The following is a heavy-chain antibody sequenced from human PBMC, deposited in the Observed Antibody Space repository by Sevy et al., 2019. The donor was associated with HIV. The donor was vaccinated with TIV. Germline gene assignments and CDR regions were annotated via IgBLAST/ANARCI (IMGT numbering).Heavy chain of an antibody. Sequence: GGSLRLSCAASGFIFSSFEMNWVRQAPGKGLEWFSSISTSGSNRYYADSVKGRVTISRDNAKKSLYLQMNSLRAEDTSTYFCAQRGGQYDLGMDVWGQGTTVTVSS. CDR2: ISTSGSNR. CDR1: GFIFSSFE. CDR3: AQRGGQYDLGMDV. V-gene: IGHV3-48*03. J-gene: IGHJ6*02. D-gene: IGHD1-1*01.